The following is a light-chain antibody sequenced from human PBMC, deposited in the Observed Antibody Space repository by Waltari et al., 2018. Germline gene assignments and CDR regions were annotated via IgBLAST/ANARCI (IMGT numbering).Light chain of an antibody. CDR1: SIDIGFSNL. CDR2: EVT. J-gene: IGLJ1*01. Sequence: QSPLTQPASVFGSPGQSITISCTGTSIDIGFSNLLPWYQQYPGKAPKVMIYEVTKRPSGVSNRFSGSKSGNTASLTISGLQAEDEADYYCFSYAGTSSGVFGTGTKVTVL. V-gene: IGLV2-23*02. CDR3: FSYAGTSSGV.